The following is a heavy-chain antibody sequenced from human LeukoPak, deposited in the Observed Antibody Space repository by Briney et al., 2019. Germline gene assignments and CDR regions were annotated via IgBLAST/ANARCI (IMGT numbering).Heavy chain of an antibody. J-gene: IGHJ4*02. CDR1: GGTFSSYA. CDR3: AREPYGSGTRIDDY. CDR2: IIPIFGTA. Sequence: ASVKVSCKASGGTFSSYAISWVRQAPGQGLEWMGGIIPIFGTANYAQKFQGRVTITADKSTSTAYMELSSLRSEDTAVYYCAREPYGSGTRIDDYWGQGTQVTVSS. D-gene: IGHD3-10*01. V-gene: IGHV1-69*06.